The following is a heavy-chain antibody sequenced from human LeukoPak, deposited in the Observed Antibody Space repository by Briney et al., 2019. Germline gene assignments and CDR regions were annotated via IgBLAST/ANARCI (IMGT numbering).Heavy chain of an antibody. J-gene: IGHJ4*02. CDR3: ARDPPGWSGYIDY. Sequence: GGSLRLSCAASGFSFSTYSMNWVRQAPGKGLEWVSYISSSSGTIYYADSVKGRFTISRDNAKNLLYLQMNSLRDEDTAVYYCARDPPGWSGYIDYWGQGTLVTVSS. D-gene: IGHD3-3*01. CDR1: GFSFSTYS. V-gene: IGHV3-48*02. CDR2: ISSSSGTI.